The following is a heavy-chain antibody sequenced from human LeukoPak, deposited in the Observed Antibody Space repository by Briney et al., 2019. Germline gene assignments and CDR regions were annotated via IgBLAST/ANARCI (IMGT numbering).Heavy chain of an antibody. CDR3: ARAMNIAAAGSFDY. CDR1: GGSISSYY. J-gene: IGHJ4*02. CDR2: IYTSGST. Sequence: SETLSLTCTVSGGSISSYYWSWIRQPAGKGLGWIGRIYTSGSTNYNPSLKSRVTMSVDTSKNQFSLKLSSVTAADAAVYYCARAMNIAAAGSFDYWGQGTLVTVSS. V-gene: IGHV4-4*07. D-gene: IGHD6-13*01.